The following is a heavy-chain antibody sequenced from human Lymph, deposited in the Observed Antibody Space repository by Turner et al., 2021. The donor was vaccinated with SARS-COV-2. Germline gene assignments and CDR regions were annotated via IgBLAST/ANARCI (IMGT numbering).Heavy chain of an antibody. D-gene: IGHD1-26*01. Sequence: QVQLVQSGAEVKKPGASVKVYCKASGYTFTSYDINWVRQATGQGLECMGWMNPNSGNTGYAQKFQGRVTMTRNIPISTAYMELSTLRSEDTAVYYCARGRYSGGGMDVWGQGTTVTVSS. J-gene: IGHJ6*02. CDR3: ARGRYSGGGMDV. V-gene: IGHV1-8*01. CDR1: GYTFTSYD. CDR2: MNPNSGNT.